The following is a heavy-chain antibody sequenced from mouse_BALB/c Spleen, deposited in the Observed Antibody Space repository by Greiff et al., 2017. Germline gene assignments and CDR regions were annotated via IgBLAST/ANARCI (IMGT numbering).Heavy chain of an antibody. CDR1: GFTFSSYA. CDR3: ARVKYDGSYYYAMDY. Sequence: EVKLVESGGGLVKPGGSLKLSCAASGFTFSSYAMSWVRQSPEKRLEWVAEISSGGSYTYYPDTVTGRFTISRDNAKNTLYLEMSSLRSEDTAMYYCARVKYDGSYYYAMDYWGQGTSVTVSS. J-gene: IGHJ4*01. D-gene: IGHD2-3*01. CDR2: ISSGGSYT. V-gene: IGHV5-9-4*01.